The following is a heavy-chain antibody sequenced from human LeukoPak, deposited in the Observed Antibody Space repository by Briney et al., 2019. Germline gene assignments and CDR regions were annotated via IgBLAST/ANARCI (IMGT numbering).Heavy chain of an antibody. CDR3: AIRYSSSWYRDSFDI. V-gene: IGHV4-38-2*01. CDR1: NYSISSGYY. J-gene: IGHJ3*02. CDR2: IYHSGST. Sequence: SETLSLTCVVSNYSISSGYYWGWIRQSPGRGLEWIGTIYHSGSTYYSPSLKSRVNILVDTAKNQFSLKFNSVTAADTAVYYCAIRYSSSWYRDSFDIWGLGTMVTVSS. D-gene: IGHD6-13*01.